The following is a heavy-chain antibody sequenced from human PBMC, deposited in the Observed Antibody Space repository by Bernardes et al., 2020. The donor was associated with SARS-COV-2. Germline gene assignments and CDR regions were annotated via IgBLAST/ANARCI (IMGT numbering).Heavy chain of an antibody. CDR2: ISGNSGTT. J-gene: IGHJ6*02. CDR1: GFTLDCCA. CDR3: AKGMDRVARGEYHHYYYGLDV. Sequence: GGSLRLSCAASGFTLDCCAMTWVRQAPGKGLQWVAVISGNSGTTHYADSVKGRFTISRDMSKSTVDLQLNSLSGEDTAVYFCAKGMDRVARGEYHHYYYGLDVWGQGTTVTVS. V-gene: IGHV3-23*01. D-gene: IGHD3-10*01.